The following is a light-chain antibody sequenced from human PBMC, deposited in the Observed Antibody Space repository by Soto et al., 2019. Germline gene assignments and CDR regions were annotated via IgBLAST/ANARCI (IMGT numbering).Light chain of an antibody. Sequence: EIVMTQSPATLSVSPGERATLSCRASQSVDTNLAWYQQKLGHAPRLLIYHTSTRATGVPARFSGSGSGTEFSLTISSLQSEDFAVYYCQHYNRLSLTFGGGTRVEIK. CDR3: QHYNRLSLT. V-gene: IGKV3-15*01. CDR2: HTS. CDR1: QSVDTN. J-gene: IGKJ4*02.